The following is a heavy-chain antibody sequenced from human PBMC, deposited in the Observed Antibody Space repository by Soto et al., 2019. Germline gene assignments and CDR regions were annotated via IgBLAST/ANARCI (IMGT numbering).Heavy chain of an antibody. CDR2: IIPIFGTA. CDR1: GGTFSSYA. CDR3: ARDLSGDWNPTSYFDY. V-gene: IGHV1-69*06. D-gene: IGHD1-1*01. Sequence: QVQLGQSGAEVKKPGSSVKVSCKASGGTFSSYAISWVRQAPGQGLEWMGGIIPIFGTANYAQKFQGRVTITADKSTSTAYMELSSLRSEDTAVYYCARDLSGDWNPTSYFDYWGQGTLVTVSS. J-gene: IGHJ4*02.